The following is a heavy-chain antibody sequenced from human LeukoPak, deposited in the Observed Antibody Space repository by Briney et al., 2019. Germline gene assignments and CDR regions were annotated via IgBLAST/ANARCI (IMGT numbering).Heavy chain of an antibody. CDR3: ARALLPGIAAAGGY. CDR1: AFTFSSYG. Sequence: GGSLRLSCAASAFTFSSYGMHWVRQAPGKGLEWVAFIRHDGSIKYYADSVKGRFTISRDNAKNSLYLQMNSLRAEDTAVYYCARALLPGIAAAGGYWGQGTLVTVSS. CDR2: IRHDGSIK. D-gene: IGHD6-13*01. V-gene: IGHV3-30*02. J-gene: IGHJ4*02.